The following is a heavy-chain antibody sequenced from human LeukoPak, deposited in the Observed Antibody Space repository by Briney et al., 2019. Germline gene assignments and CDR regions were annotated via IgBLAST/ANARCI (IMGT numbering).Heavy chain of an antibody. J-gene: IGHJ5*02. CDR3: ARENSNFRQGFDP. CDR2: ISAYNGNT. CDR1: GYTFTDYH. D-gene: IGHD4-4*01. V-gene: IGHV1-18*04. Sequence: ASVKVSCKASGYTFTDYHIHWVRQAPGQGLEWMGWISAYNGNTNYAQKLQGRVTMTTDTSTSTAYMELRSLRSDDTAVYYCARENSNFRQGFDPWGQGTLVTVSS.